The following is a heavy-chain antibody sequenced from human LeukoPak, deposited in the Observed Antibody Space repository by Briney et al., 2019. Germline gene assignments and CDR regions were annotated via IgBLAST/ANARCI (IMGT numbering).Heavy chain of an antibody. V-gene: IGHV4-39*02. D-gene: IGHD6-13*01. Sequence: PSETLSLTCTVSGGSISSSNYFWGWIRQPPGKGLEWIVSIYYSGSTYCHPSLKSRVIVSGDTSKNHFSLKLSSVTAADTAVYYCARLRVIAAVRYYFDYWGQGTLVTVSS. CDR2: IYYSGST. CDR1: GGSISSSNYF. CDR3: ARLRVIAAVRYYFDY. J-gene: IGHJ4*02.